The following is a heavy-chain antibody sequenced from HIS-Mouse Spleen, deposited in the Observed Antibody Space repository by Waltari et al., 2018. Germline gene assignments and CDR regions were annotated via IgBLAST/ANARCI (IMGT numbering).Heavy chain of an antibody. V-gene: IGHV3-30*01. CDR1: GFTFSSYA. CDR2: KSYDGSNK. CDR3: ASHHIAALDY. J-gene: IGHJ4*02. D-gene: IGHD6-6*01. Sequence: QVQLVESGGGVVQPGRSLRLSCAASGFTFSSYAMHWVRQAPGMGLEWGTVKSYDGSNKDYADAGKGRFTISRDNSKNTLYLQMNSVGAEDTAVYYCASHHIAALDYWGQGTLVTVSS.